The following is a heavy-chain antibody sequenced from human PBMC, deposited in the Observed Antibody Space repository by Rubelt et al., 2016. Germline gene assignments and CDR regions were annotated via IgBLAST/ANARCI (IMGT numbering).Heavy chain of an antibody. V-gene: IGHV1-18*01. Sequence: QVQLVQSGAEVKKPGASVKVSCKASGYTFTSYGISWVRQAPGQGLEWMGWISAYNGNTNYAQKLQGRVTMTTDTSTSPAYMELRSLRSEDTAVYYCARTKTVEMATIPLAYWGQGTLVTVSS. CDR1: GYTFTSYG. J-gene: IGHJ4*02. D-gene: IGHD5-24*01. CDR3: ARTKTVEMATIPLAY. CDR2: ISAYNGNT.